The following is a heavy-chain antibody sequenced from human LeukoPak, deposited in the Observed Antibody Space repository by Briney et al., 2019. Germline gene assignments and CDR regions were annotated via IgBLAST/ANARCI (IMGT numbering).Heavy chain of an antibody. CDR3: ARGTYYDFWSGYYHDAFDI. J-gene: IGHJ3*02. V-gene: IGHV3-53*01. CDR2: IYSGGST. CDR1: GFTVSSNY. Sequence: GGSLRLSRAASGFTVSSNYMSWVRQAPGKGLEWVSVIYSGGSTYYADSVKGRFTISRDNSKNTLYLQMNSLRAEDTAVYYCARGTYYDFWSGYYHDAFDIWGQGTMVTVSS. D-gene: IGHD3-3*01.